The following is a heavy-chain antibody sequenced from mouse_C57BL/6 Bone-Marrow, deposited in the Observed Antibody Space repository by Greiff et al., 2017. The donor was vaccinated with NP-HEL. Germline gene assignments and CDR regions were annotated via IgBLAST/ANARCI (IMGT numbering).Heavy chain of an antibody. D-gene: IGHD2-1*01. V-gene: IGHV1-59*01. CDR2: IDPSDSYT. J-gene: IGHJ4*01. CDR3: ARSRATMAFYAMDY. Sequence: VQLQQPGAELVRPGTSVKLSCKASGYTFTSYWMHWVKQRPGQGLEWIGVIDPSDSYTNYNQKFKGKATLTVDTSSSTAYMQLSSLTSEDSAVYYCARSRATMAFYAMDYWGQGTSVTVSS. CDR1: GYTFTSYW.